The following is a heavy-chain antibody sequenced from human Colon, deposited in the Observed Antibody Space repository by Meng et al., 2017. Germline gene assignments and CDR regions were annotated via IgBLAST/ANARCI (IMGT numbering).Heavy chain of an antibody. V-gene: IGHV4-59*08. Sequence: QVQLQEAGPGLVKPSETLSLTCAVSGGSISTYYWSWIRQPPGKGLEWIGNNSYSGSTNYNPSLASRVTISVDSSKNQFSLKLSSVTAADTAVYYCARHQNGGTYPLDYWGQGTLVTVSS. J-gene: IGHJ4*02. CDR1: GGSISTYY. D-gene: IGHD3-16*02. CDR3: ARHQNGGTYPLDY. CDR2: NSYSGST.